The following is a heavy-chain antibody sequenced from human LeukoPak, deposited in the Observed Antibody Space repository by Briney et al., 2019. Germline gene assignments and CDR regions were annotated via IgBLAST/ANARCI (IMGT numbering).Heavy chain of an antibody. V-gene: IGHV4-4*02. J-gene: IGHJ4*02. CDR3: ARLDNGDYYFDY. CDR1: GGSISSSNW. D-gene: IGHD3-10*01. Sequence: PSGTLSLTCAVSGGSISSSNWWSWVRQPPGKGLEWIGEINHRGSTNYNPSLKSRVTVSLDTSKNQFSLKLSSVTAADTAVYYCARLDNGDYYFDYWGQGTLVTVSS. CDR2: INHRGST.